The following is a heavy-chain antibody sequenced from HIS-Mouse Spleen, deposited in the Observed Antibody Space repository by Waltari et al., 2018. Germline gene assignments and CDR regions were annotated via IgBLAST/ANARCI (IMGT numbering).Heavy chain of an antibody. CDR3: AREIPYSSSWYDWYFDL. V-gene: IGHV4-39*07. CDR1: GGSISSSSYY. J-gene: IGHJ2*01. D-gene: IGHD6-13*01. Sequence: QLQLQESGPGLVKPSETLSLTCTVSGGSISSSSYYWGWIRQPPGKGLEWIGSIYYSGTTYHNPSLNSRVTRSVDTSKNQFSLKLSSVTAADTAVYYCAREIPYSSSWYDWYFDLWGRGTLVTVSS. CDR2: IYYSGTT.